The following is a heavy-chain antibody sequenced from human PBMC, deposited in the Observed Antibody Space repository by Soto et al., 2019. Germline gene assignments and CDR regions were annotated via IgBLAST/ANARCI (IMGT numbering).Heavy chain of an antibody. CDR3: AREGNLGRWLQPLDF. CDR1: GGSISNYY. Sequence: PSETLSLTCTVSGGSISNYYWSWIRQPPGRGLEWIGHIFYSGSTNYNPAHKSRVTKSVDTSKSQLSLKLSTVTAADTAKYFCAREGNLGRWLQPLDFWGQGTLVTVSS. D-gene: IGHD5-12*01. J-gene: IGHJ4*02. V-gene: IGHV4-59*01. CDR2: IFYSGST.